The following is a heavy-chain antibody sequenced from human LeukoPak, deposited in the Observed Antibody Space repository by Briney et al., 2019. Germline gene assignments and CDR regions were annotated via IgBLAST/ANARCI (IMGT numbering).Heavy chain of an antibody. J-gene: IGHJ6*02. D-gene: IGHD1-1*01. V-gene: IGHV3-66*01. CDR1: GFTFGDDA. CDR3: ASRTGGYYYGLDV. CDR2: ISGGGTT. Sequence: GGSLRLSCTASGFTFGDDAVSWVRQAPGKGLEWVSIISGGGTTYYTDSVKGRFTISRDNSKNTLYLQMNSLRAEDTAVYYCASRTGGYYYGLDVWGQGTTVTVSS.